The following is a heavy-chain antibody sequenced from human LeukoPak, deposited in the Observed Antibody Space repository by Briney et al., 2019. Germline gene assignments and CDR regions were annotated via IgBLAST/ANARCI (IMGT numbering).Heavy chain of an antibody. CDR3: ARASELKAFDI. V-gene: IGHV3-21*01. J-gene: IGHJ3*02. CDR2: ISSSSSYI. Sequence: GGSLRLSCAASGFTVSSNYMTWVRQAPGKGLEWVSSISSSSSYIYYADSVKGRFTISRDNAKNSLYLQMNSLRAEDTAVYYCARASELKAFDIWGQGTMVTVSS. CDR1: GFTVSSNY. D-gene: IGHD1-14*01.